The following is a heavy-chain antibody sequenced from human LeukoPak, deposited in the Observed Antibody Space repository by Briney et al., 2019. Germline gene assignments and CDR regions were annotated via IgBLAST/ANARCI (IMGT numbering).Heavy chain of an antibody. CDR1: GGSISSYY. D-gene: IGHD3-10*01. Sequence: SETLSLTCTVSGGSISSYYWSWIRQPPGKGLEWIGYIYYSGSTNYNPSLKSRVTISVDTSKNQFSLKLSSVTAADTAVYYCAREGGSGSYYTYHFDYWGQGTLVTVSS. J-gene: IGHJ4*02. CDR2: IYYSGST. CDR3: AREGGSGSYYTYHFDY. V-gene: IGHV4-59*01.